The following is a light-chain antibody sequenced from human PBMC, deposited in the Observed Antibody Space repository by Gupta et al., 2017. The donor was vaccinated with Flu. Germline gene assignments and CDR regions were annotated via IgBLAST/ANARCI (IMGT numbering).Light chain of an antibody. CDR3: AARNDSPRGWL. CDR2: NNN. V-gene: IGLV1-47*01. J-gene: IGLJ3*02. Sequence: QSVLTQPPSASAPPGQRVTFSCSGTASNIVSNFVYWYQQVPETAPKLPIFNNNQRHSGVPDRFSGSKSGTSASLVISGLRAEDEAPYYCAARNDSPRGWLFGGGTKLGVL. CDR1: ASNIVSNF.